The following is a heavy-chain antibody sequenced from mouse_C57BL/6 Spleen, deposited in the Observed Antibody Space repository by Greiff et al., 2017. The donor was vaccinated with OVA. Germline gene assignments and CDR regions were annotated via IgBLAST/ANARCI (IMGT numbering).Heavy chain of an antibody. CDR1: GYSITSGYY. CDR2: ISYDGSN. V-gene: IGHV3-6*01. J-gene: IGHJ3*01. CDR3: ARAWFAY. Sequence: EVKLVESGPGLVKPSQSLSLTCSVTGYSITSGYYWNWIRQFPGNKLEWMGYISYDGSNNYNPYLKNRISITRDTSKNQFFLKLNSVTTEDTATYYCARAWFAYWGQGTLVTVSA.